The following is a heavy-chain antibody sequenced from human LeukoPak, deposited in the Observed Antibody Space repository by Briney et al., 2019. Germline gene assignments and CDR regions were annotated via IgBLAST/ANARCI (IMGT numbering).Heavy chain of an antibody. J-gene: IGHJ4*02. V-gene: IGHV3-7*03. CDR3: AKEGGLLWFGELLSDHYYFDY. CDR1: GFTFSTYW. Sequence: GGSLRLSCAASGFTFSTYWMSWVRQAPGKGLEWVATIKQDAGVNYYVDSVKGRFIISRDNAKNSLYLQLNSLRAEDTAVYYCAKEGGLLWFGELLSDHYYFDYWGQGTLVTVSS. CDR2: IKQDAGVN. D-gene: IGHD3-10*01.